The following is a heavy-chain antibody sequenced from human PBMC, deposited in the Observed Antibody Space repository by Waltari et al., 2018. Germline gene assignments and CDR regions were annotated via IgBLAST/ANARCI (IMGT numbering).Heavy chain of an antibody. D-gene: IGHD3-16*01. V-gene: IGHV4-34*01. CDR2: GHHTGVT. CDR3: AGYGGPAFWYFAL. J-gene: IGHJ2*01. Sequence: QVQLQQWVAGLLKPSETLSLTCSVYGWSFSSYYWTWLRQPPGKGLEWIGEGHHTGVTNYNPSLGSRVTISLDTSRNQFSLQLTSMTAADTGLYYCAGYGGPAFWYFALWGRGTQVIVSS. CDR1: GWSFSSYY.